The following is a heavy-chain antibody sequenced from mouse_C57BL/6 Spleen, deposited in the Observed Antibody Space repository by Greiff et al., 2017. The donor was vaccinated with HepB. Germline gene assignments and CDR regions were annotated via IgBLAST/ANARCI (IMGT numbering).Heavy chain of an antibody. CDR1: GFTFSDYG. CDR2: ISSGSSTI. J-gene: IGHJ1*03. Sequence: EVQGVESGGGLVKPGGSLKLSCAASGFTFSDYGMHWVRQAPEKGLEWVAYISSGSSTIYYADTVKGRFTISRDNAKNTLFLQMTSLRSEDTAMYYCAREAYYYGSSYNWYFDVWGTGTTVTVSS. D-gene: IGHD1-1*01. V-gene: IGHV5-17*01. CDR3: AREAYYYGSSYNWYFDV.